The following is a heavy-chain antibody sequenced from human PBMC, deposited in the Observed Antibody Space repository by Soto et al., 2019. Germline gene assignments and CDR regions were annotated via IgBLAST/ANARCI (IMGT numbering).Heavy chain of an antibody. D-gene: IGHD1-20*01. V-gene: IGHV3-21*01. Sequence: PVGSLRLPCAASGFTFSSHTMNWVRQAPGKGLEWVSSISSSSSYIYYADSVKGRFTISRDNAKNSLYLQMNGLRAEDTAVYYCARILIIRTTRGSYFDNWGQGTLVTVYS. CDR3: ARILIIRTTRGSYFDN. CDR1: GFTFSSHT. J-gene: IGHJ4*02. CDR2: ISSSSSYI.